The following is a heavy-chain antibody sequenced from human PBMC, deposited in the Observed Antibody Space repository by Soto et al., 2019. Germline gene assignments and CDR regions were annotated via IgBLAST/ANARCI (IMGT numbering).Heavy chain of an antibody. D-gene: IGHD5-18*01. Sequence: LRLSCAASGFTFSSYGMHWVRQAPGKGLEWVAVISYDGSNKYYADSVKGRFTISRDNSKNTLYLQMNSLRAEDTAVYYCVGYSYGYWDYGMDVRGQGTTVTVSS. J-gene: IGHJ6*02. V-gene: IGHV3-30*03. CDR1: GFTFSSYG. CDR3: VGYSYGYWDYGMDV. CDR2: ISYDGSNK.